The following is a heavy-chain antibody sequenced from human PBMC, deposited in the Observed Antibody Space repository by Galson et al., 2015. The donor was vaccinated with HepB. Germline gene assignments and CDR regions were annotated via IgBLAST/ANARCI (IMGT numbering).Heavy chain of an antibody. V-gene: IGHV3-74*01. D-gene: IGHD6-13*01. J-gene: IGHJ4*02. CDR3: ARGGSSSWYGEGSDY. CDR1: GFTFSSYW. Sequence: SLRLSCAASGFTFSSYWMHWVRQAPGKGLVWVSRINSDGSSTSYADSVKGRYTISRDNAKNTLYLQMNSLRAEDTAVYYCARGGSSSWYGEGSDYWGQGTLVTVSS. CDR2: INSDGSST.